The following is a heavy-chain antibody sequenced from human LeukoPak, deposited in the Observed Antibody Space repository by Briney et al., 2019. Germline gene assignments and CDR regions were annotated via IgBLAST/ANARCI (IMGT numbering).Heavy chain of an antibody. J-gene: IGHJ5*02. V-gene: IGHV4-4*07. CDR2: IYTSGST. Sequence: PSETLSLTCTVSGGSISSYYWSWIRQPAGKGLEWIGRIYTSGSTNYNPSLKSRVTMSVDTSKNQFSLKLSSVTAADTAVYYCAREIPNDCSSTSCYGGWFDPWGQGTLVTVSS. D-gene: IGHD2-2*01. CDR1: GGSISSYY. CDR3: AREIPNDCSSTSCYGGWFDP.